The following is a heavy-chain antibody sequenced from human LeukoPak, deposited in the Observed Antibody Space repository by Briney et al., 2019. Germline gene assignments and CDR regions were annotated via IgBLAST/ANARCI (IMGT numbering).Heavy chain of an antibody. CDR3: ARDKGLPQAIAV. J-gene: IGHJ3*01. V-gene: IGHV4-59*01. Sequence: SESLPLTCTVSGGPISSYYWSWRRQPPGKGLEYIGYISYSATTSYNPSFKSRVAIAVDTSKNQFSLKLSSVTAADTAVYYCARDKGLPQAIAVCGQGRTLTVSS. CDR2: ISYSATT. CDR1: GGPISSYY. D-gene: IGHD5/OR15-5a*01.